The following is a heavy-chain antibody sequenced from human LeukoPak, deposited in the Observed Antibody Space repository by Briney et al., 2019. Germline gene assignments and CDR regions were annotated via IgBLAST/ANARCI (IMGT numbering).Heavy chain of an antibody. CDR1: GGSISGNA. CDR3: ARGGVATRAFDI. J-gene: IGHJ3*02. Sequence: SETLSLTCTVSGGSISGNAWNWIRQPAGKGLEWIGRILTSGSTNYNPSLKSRVTMSVDTSKNQFSLKLSSVTAADTAVYYCARGGVATRAFDIWGQGTIVTVSS. D-gene: IGHD5-12*01. CDR2: ILTSGST. V-gene: IGHV4-4*07.